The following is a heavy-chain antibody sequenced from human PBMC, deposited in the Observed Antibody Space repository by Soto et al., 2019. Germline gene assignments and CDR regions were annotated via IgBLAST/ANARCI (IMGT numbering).Heavy chain of an antibody. CDR2: IIPVFGNT. Sequence: ASVKVSCKASGRSFSSDGVSWVRQAPGQGLEWMGGIIPVFGNTKYVQRFQGRLTITADKSTSTVYTEMSSLSSEDTAVYFCARGQYYSSGSAATSYFYFGIDVWGQGTTVTVSS. CDR3: ARGQYYSSGSAATSYFYFGIDV. J-gene: IGHJ6*02. CDR1: GRSFSSDG. D-gene: IGHD3-10*01. V-gene: IGHV1-69*06.